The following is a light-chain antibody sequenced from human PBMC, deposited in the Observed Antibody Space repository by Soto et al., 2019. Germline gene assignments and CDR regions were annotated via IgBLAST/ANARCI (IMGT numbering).Light chain of an antibody. CDR1: QSVSSNY. CDR2: GAS. V-gene: IGKV3-20*01. J-gene: IGKJ2*01. CDR3: QHYGRSAYT. Sequence: EIVLTQSPGTLSLSPGERATLSCRASQSVSSNYLAWYQQKPGQAPRLPIYGASSRATAIPDRFSGSGSGTDFTLTISRLEPEDFAVYYCQHYGRSAYTFGQGTTLEIK.